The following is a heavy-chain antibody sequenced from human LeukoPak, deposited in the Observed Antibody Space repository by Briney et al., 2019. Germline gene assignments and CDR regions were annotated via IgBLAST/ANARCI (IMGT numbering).Heavy chain of an antibody. CDR1: GGSVSSGSYY. Sequence: SETLPLTCTVSGGSVSSGSYYWSWIRQPPGKGLEWIGYIYYSGSTNYNPSLKSRVTISVDTSKNQFSLKLSSVTAADTAVYYCARLGRELRVVDYWGQGTLVTVSS. CDR2: IYYSGST. J-gene: IGHJ4*02. D-gene: IGHD1-26*01. V-gene: IGHV4-61*01. CDR3: ARLGRELRVVDY.